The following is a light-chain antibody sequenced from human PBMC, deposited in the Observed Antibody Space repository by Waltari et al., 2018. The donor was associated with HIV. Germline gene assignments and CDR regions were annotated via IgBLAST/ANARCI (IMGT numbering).Light chain of an antibody. CDR2: WAS. CDR1: QSVLYSSNNKNY. CDR3: QQYYSNSYT. J-gene: IGKJ2*01. V-gene: IGKV4-1*01. Sequence: DIVMTQSQESLAVSLGERATINCKSSQSVLYSSNNKNYLAWYQQKPGQPPKLLIYWASTRESGVPDRFSGSGSGTDFTLTISSLQTEDVAVYYCQQYYSNSYTFGQGTKLEIK.